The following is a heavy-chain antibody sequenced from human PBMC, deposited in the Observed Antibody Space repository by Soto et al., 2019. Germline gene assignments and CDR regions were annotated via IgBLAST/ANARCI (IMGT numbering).Heavy chain of an antibody. V-gene: IGHV1-69*13. CDR3: ARDKRDGYGSDY. J-gene: IGHJ4*02. CDR2: IIPIFGTA. D-gene: IGHD5-18*01. Sequence: SVKVSCKASGGTFSSYAISWVRQAPGQGLEWMGGIIPIFGTANYAQKIQGRVTITADESTSTAYMELSSLRSEDTAVYYCARDKRDGYGSDYWGQGTLVTVSS. CDR1: GGTFSSYA.